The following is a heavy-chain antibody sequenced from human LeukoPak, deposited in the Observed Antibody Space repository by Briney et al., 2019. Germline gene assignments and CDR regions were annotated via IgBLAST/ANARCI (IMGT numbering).Heavy chain of an antibody. CDR3: ARDSEMATMN. J-gene: IGHJ4*02. CDR2: IYYSGST. CDR1: GGSISSGSYY. D-gene: IGHD5-24*01. Sequence: KPSETLSLTCTVSGGSISSGSYYWSWIRQPPGKGLEWIGYIYYSGSTNYNPSLKSRVTISVDTSKNQFSLKLSSVTAADTAVYYCARDSEMATMNWGQGTLVTVSS. V-gene: IGHV4-61*01.